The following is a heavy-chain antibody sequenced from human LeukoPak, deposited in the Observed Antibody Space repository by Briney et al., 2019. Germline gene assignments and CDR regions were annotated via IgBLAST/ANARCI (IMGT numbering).Heavy chain of an antibody. V-gene: IGHV4-59*01. J-gene: IGHJ4*02. CDR1: SGSISRYY. CDR3: ARDGGYNSGWPYFDY. D-gene: IGHD6-19*01. Sequence: SETLSLTCTISSGSISRYYWSWIRQPPGKGLEWIGYIYYSGSTNYNPSLKSRVTISVDTSKNQFSLQLRSVTAADTAVYYCARDGGYNSGWPYFDYWGQGTLVPVSS. CDR2: IYYSGST.